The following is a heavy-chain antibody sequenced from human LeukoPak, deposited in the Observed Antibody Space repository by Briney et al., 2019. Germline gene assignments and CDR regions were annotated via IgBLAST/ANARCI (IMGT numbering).Heavy chain of an antibody. D-gene: IGHD1-26*01. V-gene: IGHV4-34*01. CDR2: INHSGST. CDR1: GGSFSGYY. Sequence: SETLSLTCAVYGGSFSGYYWSRIRQPPGKGLEWIGEINHSGSTNYNPSLKSRVTISVDTSKNQFSLKLSSVTAADTAVYYCARTSYWELPYDYWGQGTLVTVSS. J-gene: IGHJ4*02. CDR3: ARTSYWELPYDY.